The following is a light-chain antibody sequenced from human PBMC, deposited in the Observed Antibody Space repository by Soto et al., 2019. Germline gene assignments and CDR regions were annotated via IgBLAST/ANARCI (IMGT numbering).Light chain of an antibody. Sequence: EIVLTQSPATLSLSPGERATLSCRASQSVSSYLACYQQKPGQAPRLLIYDASNRATGIPARFSGSGSGTDFTLTISSLEPEDFAVYYCQQRSNWPPMYTFGQGTKLEI. CDR1: QSVSSY. CDR2: DAS. J-gene: IGKJ2*01. CDR3: QQRSNWPPMYT. V-gene: IGKV3-11*01.